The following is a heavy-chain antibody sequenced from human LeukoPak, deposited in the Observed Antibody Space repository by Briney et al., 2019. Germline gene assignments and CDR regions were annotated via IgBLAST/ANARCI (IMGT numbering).Heavy chain of an antibody. CDR2: INHSGST. CDR3: ARGPEDSRYFDWLSS. V-gene: IGHV4-34*01. J-gene: IGHJ4*02. CDR1: GGSFSGYY. D-gene: IGHD3-9*01. Sequence: PSETLSLTCAVYGGSFSGYYWSWIRQPPGKGLEWIGEINHSGSTNYNPSLKSRVTISVDTSKNQFSLKLSSVTAADTAVYYCARGPEDSRYFDWLSSWGQGTLVTVSS.